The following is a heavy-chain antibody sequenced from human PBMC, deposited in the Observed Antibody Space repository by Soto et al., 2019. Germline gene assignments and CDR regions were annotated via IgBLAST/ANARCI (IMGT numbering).Heavy chain of an antibody. CDR3: ASGYCDDGDCHPASYDY. V-gene: IGHV5-51*01. Sequence: GESLKISCKGSGYVFSIYWIGWVRQMPGQGLEWMGVIYPGDSETTYSPPFEGQVTISADTSISTAYLQWDTLRTSDTAIYYCASGYCDDGDCHPASYDYWGQGTLVTVSS. D-gene: IGHD2-2*03. CDR1: GYVFSIYW. J-gene: IGHJ4*02. CDR2: IYPGDSET.